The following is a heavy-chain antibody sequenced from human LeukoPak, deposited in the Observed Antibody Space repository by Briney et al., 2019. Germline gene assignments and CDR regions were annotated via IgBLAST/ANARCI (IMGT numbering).Heavy chain of an antibody. D-gene: IGHD1-26*01. CDR3: ARKRGSGSYELDY. Sequence: GGSLRLSCAASGFTFDDYGMSWVRQAPGKGLEWVSGVNWNGGSTGYADSVKGRFTISRDNAKNSLYLQMNSLRAEDTALYHCARKRGSGSYELDYWGQGTLVTVSS. CDR2: VNWNGGST. V-gene: IGHV3-20*01. CDR1: GFTFDDYG. J-gene: IGHJ4*02.